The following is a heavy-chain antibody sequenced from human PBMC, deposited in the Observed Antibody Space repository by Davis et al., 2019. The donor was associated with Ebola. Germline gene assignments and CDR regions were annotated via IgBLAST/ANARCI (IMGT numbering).Heavy chain of an antibody. CDR3: ARHVVGKVAGGSIDS. Sequence: SETLSLTCTVSGGSVRSNYWGWIRQPPGKGLEWIGNIIYDGTHYNPSLKSRVTISVDTSENQFSLKVNSVTASDTAEYYCARHVVGKVAGGSIDSWGRGILVTVSS. J-gene: IGHJ5*01. D-gene: IGHD5-12*01. V-gene: IGHV4-39*01. CDR2: IIYDGT. CDR1: GGSVRSNY.